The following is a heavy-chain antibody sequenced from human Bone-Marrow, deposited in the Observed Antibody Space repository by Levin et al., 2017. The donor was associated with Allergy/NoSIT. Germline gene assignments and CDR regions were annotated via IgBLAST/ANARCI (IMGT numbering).Heavy chain of an antibody. CDR3: TRDELGSLDY. CDR2: INNDGTTT. D-gene: IGHD3-10*01. J-gene: IGHJ4*02. V-gene: IGHV3-74*01. Sequence: GESLKISCIASGFTFSKNWMHWVRQVPGKGLLPVSHINNDGTTTRYADSVKGRFTVSRDNAKNTMYLQMNGLRADDTAVYYCTRDELGSLDYWGQGTLVIVSS. CDR1: GFTFSKNW.